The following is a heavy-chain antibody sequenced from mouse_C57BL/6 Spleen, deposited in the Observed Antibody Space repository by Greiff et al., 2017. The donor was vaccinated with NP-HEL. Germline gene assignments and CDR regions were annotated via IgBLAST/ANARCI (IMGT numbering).Heavy chain of an antibody. D-gene: IGHD3-2*02. CDR3: AREGGSSGYKTLYYAMDY. Sequence: EVQVVESGGGLVKPGGSLKLSCAASGFTFSSYAMSWVRQTPEKRLEWVATISDGGSYTYYPDNVKGRFTISRDNAKNNLYLQMSHLKSEDTAMYYCAREGGSSGYKTLYYAMDYWGQGTSVTVSS. V-gene: IGHV5-4*01. J-gene: IGHJ4*01. CDR2: ISDGGSYT. CDR1: GFTFSSYA.